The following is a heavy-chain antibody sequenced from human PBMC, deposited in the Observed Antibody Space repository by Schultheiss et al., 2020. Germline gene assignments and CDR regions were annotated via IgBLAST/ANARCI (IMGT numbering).Heavy chain of an antibody. D-gene: IGHD3-3*01. CDR2: IKSKTDGGTT. CDR3: ARISNYDFWSGYHLDY. J-gene: IGHJ4*02. CDR1: GFTFSSYS. Sequence: GGSLRLSCAASGFTFSSYSMNWVRQAPGKGLEWVGRIKSKTDGGTTDYAAPVKGRFTISRDNAKNSLYLQMNSLRVEDTAVYYCARISNYDFWSGYHLDYWGRGTLVT. V-gene: IGHV3-15*07.